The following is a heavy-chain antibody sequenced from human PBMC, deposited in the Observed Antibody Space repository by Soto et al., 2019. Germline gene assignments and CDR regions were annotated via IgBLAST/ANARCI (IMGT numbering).Heavy chain of an antibody. V-gene: IGHV3-30-3*01. Sequence: GGSLRLSCAASGFTFSSYAMHWVRQAPGKGLEWVAVISYDGSNKYYADSVKGRFTMSRDNSKNTLYLQMNSLRAEDTAVYYCARAQSYYYDSSGYNYGMDVWGQGTTVTVSS. CDR3: ARAQSYYYDSSGYNYGMDV. CDR1: GFTFSSYA. J-gene: IGHJ6*02. CDR2: ISYDGSNK. D-gene: IGHD3-22*01.